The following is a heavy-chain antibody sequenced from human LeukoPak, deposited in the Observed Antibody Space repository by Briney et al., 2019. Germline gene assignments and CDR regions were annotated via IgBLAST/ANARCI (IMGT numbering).Heavy chain of an antibody. D-gene: IGHD6-13*01. Sequence: GASVKVSCKASGYTFTSYDISWVRQAPGQGLEWVGWISAYNGNTNYAQKFQGRVTMTTDTSTSTAYMDLRSLRSDDTALYYCARVWSLASAGPDFDYLGQGTLVTVSS. CDR1: GYTFTSYD. V-gene: IGHV1-18*01. J-gene: IGHJ4*02. CDR3: ARVWSLASAGPDFDY. CDR2: ISAYNGNT.